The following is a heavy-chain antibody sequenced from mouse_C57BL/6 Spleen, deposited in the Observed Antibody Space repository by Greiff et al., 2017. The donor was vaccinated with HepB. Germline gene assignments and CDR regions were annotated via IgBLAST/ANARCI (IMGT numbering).Heavy chain of an antibody. D-gene: IGHD2-14*01. CDR3: TTRYNDYFDY. Sequence: VQLQQSGAELVRPGASVKLSCTASGFNIKDYYMHWVKQRPEQGLEWIGRIDPEDGDTEYAPKFQGKATMTADTSSNPAYLQLSSLTSEDTAVYYCTTRYNDYFDYWGQVTTLTVSS. CDR1: GFNIKDYY. V-gene: IGHV14-1*01. CDR2: IDPEDGDT. J-gene: IGHJ2*01.